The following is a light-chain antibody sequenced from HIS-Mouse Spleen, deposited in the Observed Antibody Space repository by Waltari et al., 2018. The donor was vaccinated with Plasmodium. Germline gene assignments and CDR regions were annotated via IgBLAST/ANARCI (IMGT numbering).Light chain of an antibody. Sequence: PRPVSGSPGQSVTISCTGTSSDVGRYNYVPWYQQHPGKAPKLMIYDVSKRPSGVPDRFSGSKSGNTASLTISGLQAEDEADYYCCSYAGSYTWVFGGGTKLTVL. CDR2: DVS. J-gene: IGLJ3*02. V-gene: IGLV2-11*01. CDR3: CSYAGSYTWV. CDR1: SSDVGRYNY.